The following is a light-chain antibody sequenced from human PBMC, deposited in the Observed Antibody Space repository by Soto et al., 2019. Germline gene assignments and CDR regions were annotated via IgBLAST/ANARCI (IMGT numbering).Light chain of an antibody. CDR2: GNS. CDR3: QSYDGSLSGYV. J-gene: IGLJ1*01. CDR1: SSNIGAGYD. Sequence: QSVLTQPPSVSGAPGQRVTISCTGSSSNIGAGYDVHWYQQLPGTDPKLLIYGNSNRPSGVPDRFSGSKSGTSASLAIAGLQDEDEADYYCQSYDGSLSGYVFGTGTKLTVL. V-gene: IGLV1-40*01.